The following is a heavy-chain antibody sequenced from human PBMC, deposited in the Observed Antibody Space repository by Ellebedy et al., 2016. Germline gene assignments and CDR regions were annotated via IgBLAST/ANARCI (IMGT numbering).Heavy chain of an antibody. CDR1: GFTFSVYS. Sequence: GESLKISCAASGFTFSVYSMNWVRQAPGKGLEWVSSISSSRRYIYYADSVKGRFTISRDNAKNSLYLQMNSLRAEDTAVYYCASSGDYGALDWGQGTLVTVSS. CDR2: ISSSRRYI. J-gene: IGHJ4*02. D-gene: IGHD4-17*01. CDR3: ASSGDYGALD. V-gene: IGHV3-21*01.